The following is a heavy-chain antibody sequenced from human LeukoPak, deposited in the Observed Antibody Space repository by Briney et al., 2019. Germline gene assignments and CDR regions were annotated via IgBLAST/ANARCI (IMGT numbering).Heavy chain of an antibody. D-gene: IGHD2-2*01. CDR3: ARDSSHNAFDI. CDR1: GFTFSSYG. Sequence: GGSLRLSCAASGFTFSSYGMSWVRQAPGKGLEWVSSISSSSSYIYYADSVKGRFTISRDNAKNSLYLQMNSLRAEDTAVYYCARDSSHNAFDIWGQGTMVTVSS. V-gene: IGHV3-21*01. J-gene: IGHJ3*02. CDR2: ISSSSSYI.